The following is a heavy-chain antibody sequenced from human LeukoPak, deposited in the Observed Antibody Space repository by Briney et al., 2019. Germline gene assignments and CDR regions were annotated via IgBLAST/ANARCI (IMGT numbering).Heavy chain of an antibody. D-gene: IGHD3-22*01. V-gene: IGHV4-59*01. CDR2: VYYSGST. Sequence: SETLSLTCTVSGGSIRSDFWSWIRQPPGKGLEWIGYVYYSGSTNYNPSLKSRVTISLDTSKNQFSLRLSSVTAADTAVYYCARNYDTSGYFFACDYWGQGTLVTVSS. CDR1: GGSIRSDF. CDR3: ARNYDTSGYFFACDY. J-gene: IGHJ4*02.